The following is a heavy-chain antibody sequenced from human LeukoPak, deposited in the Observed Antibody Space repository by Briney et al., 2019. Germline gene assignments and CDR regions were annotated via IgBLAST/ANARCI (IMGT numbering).Heavy chain of an antibody. J-gene: IGHJ4*02. CDR1: GGSISTHFYY. CDR3: VRSETIWYYFDY. CDR2: MFYRGTT. V-gene: IGHV4-39*07. Sequence: SETLSLTCTVSGGSISTHFYYWGWIRQTPGKGLEWIGNMFYRGTTYYNPSLNSRVSMSIDTSKNQFSLRLSSVSAADTAVYFCVRSETIWYYFDYWGQGRLVTVSS. D-gene: IGHD4/OR15-4a*01.